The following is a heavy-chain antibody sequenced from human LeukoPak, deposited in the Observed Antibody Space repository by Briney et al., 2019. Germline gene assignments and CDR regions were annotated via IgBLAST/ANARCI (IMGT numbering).Heavy chain of an antibody. V-gene: IGHV3-53*01. Sequence: GGSLRLSCAASGFTVSSNYMSWVRQAPGKGLEWVSVIYSGGSTYYADSVKGRFTISRDNSKNTLYLQMNSLRVEDTAVYYCAKTRQYGDYDYWGQGTLVTVSS. D-gene: IGHD4-17*01. CDR1: GFTVSSNY. J-gene: IGHJ4*02. CDR2: IYSGGST. CDR3: AKTRQYGDYDY.